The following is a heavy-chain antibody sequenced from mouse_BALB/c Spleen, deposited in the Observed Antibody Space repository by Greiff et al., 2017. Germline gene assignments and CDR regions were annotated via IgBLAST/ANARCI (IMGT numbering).Heavy chain of an antibody. J-gene: IGHJ2*01. CDR3: AREEPNSYFDY. V-gene: IGHV3-6*02. CDR2: ISYDGSN. CDR1: GYSITSGYY. Sequence: DVQLQESGPGLVKPSQSLSLTCSVTGYSITSGYYWNWIRQFPGNKLEWMGYISYDGSNNYNPSLKNRISITRDTSKNQFFLKLNSVTTEDTATYYCAREEPNSYFDYWGQGTTLTVSS.